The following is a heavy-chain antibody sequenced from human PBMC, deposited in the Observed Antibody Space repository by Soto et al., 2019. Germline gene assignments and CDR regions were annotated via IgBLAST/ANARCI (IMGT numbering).Heavy chain of an antibody. Sequence: PGGSLRLSCAASGFSLGDYWMSWVRQAPGKGLEWVANINQDESEKYFMDSVTGRFAISRDNAKNSLYLQMNSLRAEDTAVYYCARDCSSGDCPPHPSDYWGPGTLVTVSS. CDR2: INQDESEK. D-gene: IGHD2-2*01. J-gene: IGHJ4*02. CDR1: GFSLGDYW. CDR3: ARDCSSGDCPPHPSDY. V-gene: IGHV3-7*01.